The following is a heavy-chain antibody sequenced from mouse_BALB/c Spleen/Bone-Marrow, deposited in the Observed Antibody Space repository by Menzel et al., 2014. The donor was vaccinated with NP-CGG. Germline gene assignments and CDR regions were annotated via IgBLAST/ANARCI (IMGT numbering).Heavy chain of an antibody. Sequence: VQLKESGPDLVKPSQSLSLTCTVTGYSITSGYSCHWIRQFPGNTLEWMGYIHYSGSTHYNPSLKSRISITRDTSKNQFFLQLNTVTTEDTATYYCARDGSLYYFDYWGQGTTLTVSS. CDR3: ARDGSLYYFDY. D-gene: IGHD1-1*01. CDR2: IHYSGST. CDR1: GYSITSGYS. J-gene: IGHJ2*01. V-gene: IGHV3-1*02.